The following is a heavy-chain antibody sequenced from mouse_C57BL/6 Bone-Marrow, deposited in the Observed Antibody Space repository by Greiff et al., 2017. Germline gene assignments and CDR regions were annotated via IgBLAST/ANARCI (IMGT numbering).Heavy chain of an antibody. Sequence: QVQLQQSGAELARPGASVKLSCKASGYTFTSYGISWVKQRTGQGLEWIGEIYPRSGNTYYNEKFKGKATLTADRSSSTAYMELRSLTSEDSAVYFCAIPIYYYGSIWYFDVWGTGTTVTVSS. CDR1: GYTFTSYG. D-gene: IGHD1-1*01. CDR3: AIPIYYYGSIWYFDV. CDR2: IYPRSGNT. J-gene: IGHJ1*03. V-gene: IGHV1-81*01.